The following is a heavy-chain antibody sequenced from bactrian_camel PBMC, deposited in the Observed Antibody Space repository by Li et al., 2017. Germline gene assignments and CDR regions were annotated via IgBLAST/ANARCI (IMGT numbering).Heavy chain of an antibody. D-gene: IGHD6*01. J-gene: IGHJ4*01. CDR2: IDNSGQLT. CDR3: ARSPWYDPAV. V-gene: IGHV3S40*01. Sequence: VQLVESGGDLVQPGGSLTLSCAASGFAFDVYHMNWVRQAPGKELEWIANIDNSGQLTSYADSVKGRFTISRDNAKNTLYLQLTSLKTDDTAMYYCARSPWYDPAVRGQGTQVTVS. CDR1: GFAFDVYH.